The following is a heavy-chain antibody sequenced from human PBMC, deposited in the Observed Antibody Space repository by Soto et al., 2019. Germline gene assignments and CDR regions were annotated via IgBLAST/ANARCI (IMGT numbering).Heavy chain of an antibody. CDR1: GFTFSSYA. V-gene: IGHV3-23*01. J-gene: IGHJ4*02. CDR3: AKGIYSYGYNSFDY. D-gene: IGHD5-18*01. Sequence: GGSLRLSCAAAGFTFSSYAMSWVRQAPGKGLEWVSAISGSGDSTYDADSVKGRFTISRDNSKNTLYLQMNSLRAEDTAVYYCAKGIYSYGYNSFDYWSQGTLVTVSS. CDR2: ISGSGDST.